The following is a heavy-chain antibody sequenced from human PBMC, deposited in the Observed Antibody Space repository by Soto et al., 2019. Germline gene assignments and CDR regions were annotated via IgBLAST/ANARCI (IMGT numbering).Heavy chain of an antibody. CDR1: GGTFSSYA. CDR2: IIPIFGTA. CDR3: AXXXXXXXXXXXXXXPXYYYYYGMDV. V-gene: IGHV1-69*01. Sequence: VXVSCKASGGTFSSYAISWVRQAPGQGLEWMGGIIPIFGTANYAQKFQGRVTITAGESTSTAYMELSSLRSEDTAVYYCAXXXXXXXXXXXXXXPXYYYYYGMDVXXQGTTVTVSS. J-gene: IGHJ6*01.